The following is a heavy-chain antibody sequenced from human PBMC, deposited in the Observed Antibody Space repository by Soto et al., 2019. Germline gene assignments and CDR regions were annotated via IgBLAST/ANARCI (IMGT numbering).Heavy chain of an antibody. Sequence: PGGSLRLSCAASGFIFSDYYMDWVRQAPGKGLEWVGRTRNKANSYTTEYAASVKGRFAISRDDSKNSLYLQMNSLKTEDTAVYYCAREASFGLAIYFDYWGQGTLVTVSS. D-gene: IGHD3-3*01. CDR3: AREASFGLAIYFDY. CDR1: GFIFSDYY. CDR2: TRNKANSYTT. J-gene: IGHJ4*02. V-gene: IGHV3-72*01.